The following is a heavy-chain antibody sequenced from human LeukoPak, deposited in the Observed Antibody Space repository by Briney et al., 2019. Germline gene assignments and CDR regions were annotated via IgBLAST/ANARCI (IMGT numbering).Heavy chain of an antibody. V-gene: IGHV4-4*07. CDR3: ARVAYCGGDCYSLGY. J-gene: IGHJ4*02. CDR2: IYTSGST. CDR1: GGSISSYY. Sequence: SSETLSLTCTVSGGSISSYYWSWIRQPAGKGLEWIGRIYTSGSTNYNPSLKSRVTMSVDTSKNQFSLKLSSVTAADTAVYYCARVAYCGGDCYSLGYWGQGTLVTVSS. D-gene: IGHD2-21*02.